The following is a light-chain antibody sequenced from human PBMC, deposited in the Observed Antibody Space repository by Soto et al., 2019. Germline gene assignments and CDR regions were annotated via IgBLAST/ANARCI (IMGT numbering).Light chain of an antibody. V-gene: IGKV3-20*01. CDR2: GAS. Sequence: EIVLTQSPGTLSLSPGERATLSCRASQSVSSSYLAWYQQKPGQAPRLLIYGASSRATGIPDRFSGSGSGTDFTLTISRVEPEDFAVYYCQQYGRSPLVTFGQWTRLEI. CDR1: QSVSSSY. J-gene: IGKJ5*01. CDR3: QQYGRSPLVT.